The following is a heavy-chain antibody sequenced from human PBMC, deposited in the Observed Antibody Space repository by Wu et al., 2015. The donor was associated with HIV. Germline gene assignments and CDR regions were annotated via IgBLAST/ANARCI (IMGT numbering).Heavy chain of an antibody. CDR3: AAAIHYGDYGYYYYGMDV. CDR1: GFTFTSSA. V-gene: IGHV1-58*02. CDR2: IVVGSGNT. Sequence: QMQLVQSGPEVKKPGTSVKVSCKASGFTFTSSAMQWVRQARGQRLEWIGWIVVGSGNTNYAQKFQERVTITRDMSTSTAYMELSSLRSEDTAVYYCAAAIHYGDYGYYYYGMDVWGQGTTVTVSS. J-gene: IGHJ6*02. D-gene: IGHD4-17*01.